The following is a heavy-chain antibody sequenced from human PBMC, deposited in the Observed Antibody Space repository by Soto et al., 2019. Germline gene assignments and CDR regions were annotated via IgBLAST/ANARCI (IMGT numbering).Heavy chain of an antibody. V-gene: IGHV4-31*03. Sequence: KASETLSLTCTVSGGSISSGGYYWSWIRQHPGKGLEWIGYIYYSGSTYYNPSLKSRVTISVDTSKNQFSLKLSSVTAADTAVYYCARVQCSGGSCYRGYYYYYGMDVWGQGTTVTVSS. D-gene: IGHD2-15*01. CDR1: GGSISSGGYY. CDR3: ARVQCSGGSCYRGYYYYYGMDV. J-gene: IGHJ6*02. CDR2: IYYSGST.